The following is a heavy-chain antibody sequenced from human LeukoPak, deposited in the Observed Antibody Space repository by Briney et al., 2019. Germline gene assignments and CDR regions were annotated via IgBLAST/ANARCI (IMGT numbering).Heavy chain of an antibody. J-gene: IGHJ4*02. CDR2: ISYDGSNK. V-gene: IGHV3-30-3*01. D-gene: IGHD5-12*01. Sequence: PGGPLRLSCAASGFTFSSYAMHWVRKAPGKGLEWVAVISYDGSNKYYADSVKGRFTISRDNSKNTLYLQMNSLRAEDTAVYYCARDSGVSGYDGFDPLYWGQGTLVTVSS. CDR1: GFTFSSYA. CDR3: ARDSGVSGYDGFDPLY.